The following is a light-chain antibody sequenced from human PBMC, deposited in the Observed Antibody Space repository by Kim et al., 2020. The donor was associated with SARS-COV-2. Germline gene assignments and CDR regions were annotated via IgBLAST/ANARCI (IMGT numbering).Light chain of an antibody. Sequence: EIVMTQSPATLSVFPGERATLSCRASQSISSNIVWYQQKPGQAPRLLMYGASTRATGIPTRFSGSGSGTEFTLTISSLQSEDFAVYYCQQFNNWPRMFGQGTKVDIK. CDR3: QQFNNWPRM. J-gene: IGKJ1*01. V-gene: IGKV3-15*01. CDR1: QSISSN. CDR2: GAS.